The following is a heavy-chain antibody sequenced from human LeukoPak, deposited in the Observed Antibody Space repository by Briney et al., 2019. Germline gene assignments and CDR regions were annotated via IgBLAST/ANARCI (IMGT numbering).Heavy chain of an antibody. CDR2: IYYSGST. CDR3: ARDSYYGSGSYLY. CDR1: GGSISSSSYY. Sequence: PSETLSLTCTVSGGSISSSSYYWGWIRQPPGKGLEWIGSIYYSGSTYYNPSLKSRVTISVDTSKNQFSLKLSSVTAADTAVYYCARDSYYGSGSYLYWGQGTLVTVSS. V-gene: IGHV4-39*07. J-gene: IGHJ4*02. D-gene: IGHD3-10*01.